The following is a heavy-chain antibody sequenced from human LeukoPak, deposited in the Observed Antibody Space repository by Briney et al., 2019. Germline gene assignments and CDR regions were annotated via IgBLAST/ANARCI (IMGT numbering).Heavy chain of an antibody. D-gene: IGHD3-22*01. Sequence: GESLKISCKGSGYSFTSDWIGWVREMPGKGVEWMGIIYPDDSDTRYRPSFQGQVTISADKSISTAYLQWSSLKASDTAMYYCARRGTYDIYFDYWGQGTLVTVSS. V-gene: IGHV5-51*01. CDR1: GYSFTSDW. CDR2: IYPDDSDT. J-gene: IGHJ4*02. CDR3: ARRGTYDIYFDY.